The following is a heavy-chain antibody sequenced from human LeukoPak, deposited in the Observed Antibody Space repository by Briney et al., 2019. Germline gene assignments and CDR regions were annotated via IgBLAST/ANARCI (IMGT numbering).Heavy chain of an antibody. J-gene: IGHJ4*02. CDR1: GGSFSGYY. D-gene: IGHD6-19*01. CDR3: ARGSTRWLPPYFDY. Sequence: SETLSLTCAVYGGSFSGYYWSWIRQPPGKGLEWIGEINHSGSTNYNPSLKSRVTISVDTSKNQFSLKLSSVTAADTAVYYCARGSTRWLPPYFDYWGQGTLVTVSS. CDR2: INHSGST. V-gene: IGHV4-34*01.